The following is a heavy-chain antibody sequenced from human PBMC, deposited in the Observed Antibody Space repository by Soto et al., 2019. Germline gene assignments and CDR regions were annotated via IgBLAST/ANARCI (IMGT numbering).Heavy chain of an antibody. J-gene: IGHJ4*02. CDR3: ARDKVVGPTTLDY. V-gene: IGHV3-7*03. CDR2: IKEDGSEK. Sequence: EVQLVESGGGLVQPGGSLRLSCVVSGFTFSTYWMSWVRQAPGKGLEWVANIKEDGSEKYYLDSVKGRFTIYRDNAKNSLYLQMNNLRAEDTAVYYCARDKVVGPTTLDYCGQGTLVTVSS. CDR1: GFTFSTYW. D-gene: IGHD1-26*01.